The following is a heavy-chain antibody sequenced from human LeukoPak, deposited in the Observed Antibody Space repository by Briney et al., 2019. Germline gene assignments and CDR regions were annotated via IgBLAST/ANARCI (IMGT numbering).Heavy chain of an antibody. CDR2: IKQDGSEK. V-gene: IGHV3-7*01. Sequence: GGSLRLSCAASGFTFSSYWMSWVRQAPGKGLEWVANIKQDGSEKYYVDSVKGRFTISRENAKNSLYLQMNSLRAGDTAVYYCARGRGYDSSGYHYYFDYWGQGTLVTVSS. D-gene: IGHD3-22*01. J-gene: IGHJ4*02. CDR3: ARGRGYDSSGYHYYFDY. CDR1: GFTFSSYW.